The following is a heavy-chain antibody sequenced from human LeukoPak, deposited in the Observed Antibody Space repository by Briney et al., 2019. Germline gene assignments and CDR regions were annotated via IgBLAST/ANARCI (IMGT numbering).Heavy chain of an antibody. CDR3: ARNRPNYGDYYGMDV. CDR1: GFTFSSYW. J-gene: IGHJ6*02. Sequence: GGSLRLSCAASGFTFSSYWMSWVRQAPGKGMEWVANIKQDGSEKYYVDSVKGRFTISRDNAKNSLYLQMNSLRAEDTAVYYCARNRPNYGDYYGMDVWGQGTTVTVSS. V-gene: IGHV3-7*01. CDR2: IKQDGSEK. D-gene: IGHD4-17*01.